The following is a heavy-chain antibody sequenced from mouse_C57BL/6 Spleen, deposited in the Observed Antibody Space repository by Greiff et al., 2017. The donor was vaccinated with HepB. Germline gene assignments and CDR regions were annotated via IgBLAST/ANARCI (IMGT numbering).Heavy chain of an antibody. CDR2: ISSGGDYI. Sequence: EVKLEESGEGLVKPGGSLKLSCAASGFTFSSYAMSWVRQTPEKRLEWVAYISSGGDYIYYADTVKGRFTISRDNARNTLYLQMSSLKSEDTAMYYCTREGNYYGSRGGYFDYWGQGTTLTVSS. CDR1: GFTFSSYA. CDR3: TREGNYYGSRGGYFDY. V-gene: IGHV5-9-1*02. D-gene: IGHD1-1*01. J-gene: IGHJ2*01.